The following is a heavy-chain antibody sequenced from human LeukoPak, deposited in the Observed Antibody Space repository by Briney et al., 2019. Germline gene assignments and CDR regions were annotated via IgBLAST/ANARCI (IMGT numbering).Heavy chain of an antibody. Sequence: GGSLRLSCAASGFTFSNYAMSWVRQAPGKGLEWVSAIGGGGVSTYYADSVKGRFTISRDNSKNTLYLQMNSLRAEDTAVYYCAKDQRGYYRPFDYWAREPWSPSPQ. CDR1: GFTFSNYA. CDR2: IGGGGVST. J-gene: IGHJ4*02. CDR3: AKDQRGYYRPFDY. D-gene: IGHD1-26*01. V-gene: IGHV3-23*01.